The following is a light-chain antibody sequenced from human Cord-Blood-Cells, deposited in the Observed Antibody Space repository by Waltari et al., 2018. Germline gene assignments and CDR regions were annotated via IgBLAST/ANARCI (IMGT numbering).Light chain of an antibody. CDR2: EVS. CDR1: SSYVGGYNY. V-gene: IGLV2-14*01. Sequence: QSALTQPASVSGSPGQSITISVTGTSSYVGGYNYVSWYQQHPGKAPKLMIYEVSNRPSGVSNRFSGSKSGNTASLTISGLQAEDEADYYCSSYTSSSTGVFGTGTKVTVL. CDR3: SSYTSSSTGV. J-gene: IGLJ1*01.